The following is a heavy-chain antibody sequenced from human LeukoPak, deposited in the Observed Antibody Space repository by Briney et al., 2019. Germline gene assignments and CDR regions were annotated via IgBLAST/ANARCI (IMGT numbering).Heavy chain of an antibody. CDR1: GFTFTTYG. J-gene: IGHJ4*02. CDR2: ISFSGAST. Sequence: GGTLRLSCAASGFTFTTYGMSWVRQAPGKGLEWVSGISFSGASTYYADSVKGRFTISRDNSKNTLFLQMNSLRAEDTAVYYCAKEYGYTYGEFDYWGQGTLVTVSS. D-gene: IGHD1-1*01. CDR3: AKEYGYTYGEFDY. V-gene: IGHV3-23*01.